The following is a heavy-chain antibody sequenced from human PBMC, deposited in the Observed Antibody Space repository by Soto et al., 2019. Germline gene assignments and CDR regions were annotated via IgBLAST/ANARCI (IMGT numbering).Heavy chain of an antibody. V-gene: IGHV3-73*02. J-gene: IGHJ4*01. CDR2: IRSKGTNYAT. CDR1: GFTFSDSA. D-gene: IGHD2-15*01. Sequence: EVQLVESGGGLVQPGGSLKLSCAASGFTFSDSAIHWVRQASGKGLEWVGRIRSKGTNYATEYAASVKGRLTISRDDSRNMAYLQMNSLQIEDTAVYYCIVRFCSGGTCYADYWGHGTLVTVSS. CDR3: IVRFCSGGTCYADY.